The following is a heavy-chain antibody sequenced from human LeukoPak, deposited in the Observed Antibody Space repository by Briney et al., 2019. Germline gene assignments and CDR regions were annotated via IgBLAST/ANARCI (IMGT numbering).Heavy chain of an antibody. J-gene: IGHJ6*03. CDR3: ARHIGGRYYYYYMDV. V-gene: IGHV4-61*09. D-gene: IGHD2-21*01. CDR1: GGSISSGSYC. Sequence: PSETLSLTCTVSGGSISSGSYCWSWIRQPAGKGLEWIGHIHTSGNTNYNPSLKSRLTMSVDTSKNQFSLKLSSVTAADTAVYYCARHIGGRYYYYYMDVWGKGTTVTISS. CDR2: IHTSGNT.